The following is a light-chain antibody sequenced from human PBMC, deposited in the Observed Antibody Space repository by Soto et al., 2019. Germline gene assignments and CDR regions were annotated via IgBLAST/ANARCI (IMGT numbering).Light chain of an antibody. CDR3: SSYAGSNNLV. CDR2: EVS. CDR1: SSDVGGYNY. Sequence: QSVLTQPPSASGSPGQAFTIACTGTSSDVGGYNYVSWYQQYPGKAPKVMIYEVSKRPSGVPDRFSGSKSGNTASLTVSGLQAEDEADYYCSSYAGSNNLVFGGGTKLTVL. J-gene: IGLJ2*01. V-gene: IGLV2-8*01.